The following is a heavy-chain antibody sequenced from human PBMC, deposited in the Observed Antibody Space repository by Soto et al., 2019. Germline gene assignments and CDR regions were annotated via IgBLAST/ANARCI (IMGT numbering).Heavy chain of an antibody. CDR1: GYTFSSHG. CDR3: ARESPLELRLFGHYYGLDV. CDR2: VNTGSDNT. J-gene: IGHJ6*02. V-gene: IGHV1-3*04. Sequence: ASVKVSCKASGYTFSSHGLHWVRQAPGQRLEWMGWVNTGSDNTKYSQKFQGRLTITRDTSADTGYMELNSLRSEDTAVYYCARESPLELRLFGHYYGLDVWGQGTTVTVSS. D-gene: IGHD1-7*01.